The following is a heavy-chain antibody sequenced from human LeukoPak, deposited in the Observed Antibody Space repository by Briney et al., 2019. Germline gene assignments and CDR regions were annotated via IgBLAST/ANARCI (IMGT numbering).Heavy chain of an antibody. D-gene: IGHD3-16*01. J-gene: IGHJ4*02. Sequence: ASVKVSCKASGGTSSSYAISWVRQAPGQGLEWMGGIIPIFGTANYAQKFQGRVTITADESTSTAYMELSSLRSEDTAVYYCARDGRVYYFDYWGQGTLVTVSS. CDR1: GGTSSSYA. V-gene: IGHV1-69*01. CDR2: IIPIFGTA. CDR3: ARDGRVYYFDY.